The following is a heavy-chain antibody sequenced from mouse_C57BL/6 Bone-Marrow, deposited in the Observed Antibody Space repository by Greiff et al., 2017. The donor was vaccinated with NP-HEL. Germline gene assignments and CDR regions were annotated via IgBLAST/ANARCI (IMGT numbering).Heavy chain of an antibody. CDR1: GFNIKDDY. D-gene: IGHD1-1*01. J-gene: IGHJ2*01. Sequence: EVQLQQSGAELVRPGASVKLSCTASGFNIKDDYMHWVKQRPEQGLEWIGWIDPENGDTEYASKFQGKATITADTSSNTAYLQLSSLTSEDTAVYYCTTPITTVVAPDYWGQGTTLTVSS. CDR3: TTPITTVVAPDY. V-gene: IGHV14-4*01. CDR2: IDPENGDT.